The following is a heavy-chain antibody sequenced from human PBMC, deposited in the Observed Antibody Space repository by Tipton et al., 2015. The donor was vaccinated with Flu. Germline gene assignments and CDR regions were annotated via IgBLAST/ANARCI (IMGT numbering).Heavy chain of an antibody. D-gene: IGHD7-27*01. CDR2: IYHSGSP. V-gene: IGHV4-38-2*01. J-gene: IGHJ4*02. CDR1: GYSISSGYY. Sequence: TLSLTCAVSGYSISSGYYWGWIRQPPRKGLEWIGNIYHSGSPYYNPSLKSRVTITVDTSKNQFSLKLSSVTAADTAVYYCAGHVSWGSGYDHCGQGTLVTVSS. CDR3: AGHVSWGSGYDH.